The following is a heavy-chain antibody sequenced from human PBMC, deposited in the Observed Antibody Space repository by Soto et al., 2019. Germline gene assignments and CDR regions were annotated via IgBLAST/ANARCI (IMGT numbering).Heavy chain of an antibody. J-gene: IGHJ4*02. CDR2: ISYSGST. V-gene: IGHV4-39*07. CDR1: GDRVNSTIYY. Sequence: PSYSLSLTCAASGDRVNSTIYYVGLITQPPGKGLEWIGSISYSGSTFYNPSLKSRVTMSVDTSKNQFSLKLTSVTAVDTAVYYCARREIQGPIEYWGQGTLVTVSS. D-gene: IGHD1-26*01. CDR3: ARREIQGPIEY.